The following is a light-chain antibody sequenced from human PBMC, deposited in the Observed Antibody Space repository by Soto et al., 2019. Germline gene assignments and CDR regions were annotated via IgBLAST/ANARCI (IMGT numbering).Light chain of an antibody. V-gene: IGKV3-20*01. Sequence: EIVLTQSPGTLSLSPGERATLSCRASQSVSSSYLAWYQQKPGQAPRLLIYGESSRATGIPDRFSGSGSGTDFALTISGLEPEDFAVYYCQQYGTSRTFGQGTKVDIK. J-gene: IGKJ1*01. CDR2: GES. CDR1: QSVSSSY. CDR3: QQYGTSRT.